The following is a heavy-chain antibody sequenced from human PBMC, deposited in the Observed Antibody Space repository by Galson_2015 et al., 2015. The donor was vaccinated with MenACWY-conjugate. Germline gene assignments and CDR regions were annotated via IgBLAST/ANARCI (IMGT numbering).Heavy chain of an antibody. V-gene: IGHV3-7*03. Sequence: SLRLSCAASGFTFSNYGMTWVRQAPGKGLEWVADINPDGSVKYYADSVKGRFTISRDNAENTLRLQMDSLRVEDTAVYYCARDPPHYYDNNYDMDVWGQGTTVTVSS. CDR1: GFTFSNYG. J-gene: IGHJ6*02. CDR2: INPDGSVK. CDR3: ARDPPHYYDNNYDMDV. D-gene: IGHD3-22*01.